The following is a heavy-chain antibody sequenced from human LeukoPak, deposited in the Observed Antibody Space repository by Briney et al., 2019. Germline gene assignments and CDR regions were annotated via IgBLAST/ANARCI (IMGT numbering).Heavy chain of an antibody. CDR1: GFTFSSYG. V-gene: IGHV3-30*03. D-gene: IGHD3-16*02. CDR3: ARARRSYDYVWGSYRSLYFDY. Sequence: GGSLRLSCAASGFTFSSYGMHWVRQAPGKGLEWVAVISYDGSNKYYADSVKGRFTISRDNAKNSLYLQMYSLRAEDTAVYYCARARRSYDYVWGSYRSLYFDYWGQGTLVTVSS. CDR2: ISYDGSNK. J-gene: IGHJ4*02.